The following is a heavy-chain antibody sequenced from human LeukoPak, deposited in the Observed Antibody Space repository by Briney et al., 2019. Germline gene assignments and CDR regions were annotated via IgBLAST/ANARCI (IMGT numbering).Heavy chain of an antibody. V-gene: IGHV3-43*02. CDR1: GFTFDVYA. CDR2: ISGGGGST. CDR3: AKDMWRFGELDYDY. J-gene: IGHJ4*02. Sequence: PGGPLRLSCAASGFTFDVYAMHWLRQAPGKGLEWVSLISGGGGSTYYADSVRGRFTISRDNSKNFLYLQINSLRTEDSALYYCAKDMWRFGELDYDYWGQRTLVTVSS. D-gene: IGHD3-10*01.